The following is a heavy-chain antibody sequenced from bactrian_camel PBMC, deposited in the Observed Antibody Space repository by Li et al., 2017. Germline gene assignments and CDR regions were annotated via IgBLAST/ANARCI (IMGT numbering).Heavy chain of an antibody. Sequence: HVQLVESGGGSVQVGGSLRLSCVASGDTISRYCMGWFRQIPDKEREGVAGIEGDGSTSYADSVKGRFTVSQDSAKNILYLQMNNLKPEDTAMYYCAAELSSGGYCYTIPLGRPGDGYWGQGTQVTVS. D-gene: IGHD2*01. CDR3: AAELSSGGYCYTIPLGRPGDGY. CDR2: IEGDGST. J-gene: IGHJ6*01. V-gene: IGHV3S9*01. CDR1: GDTISRYC.